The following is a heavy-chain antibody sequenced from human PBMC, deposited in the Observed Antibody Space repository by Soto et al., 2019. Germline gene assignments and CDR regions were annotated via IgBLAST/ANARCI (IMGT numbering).Heavy chain of an antibody. D-gene: IGHD2-21*01. CDR3: TTVSYCGGITVRFGY. CDR2: IKSRTDGGTS. Sequence: GGSLRLSCAASGLIFSKAWINWVRQAPGKGLEWVGRIKSRTDGGTSDYGAPAKGRFAISRDDSRNIVYMQMNSLKIEDTGVYFCTTVSYCGGITVRFGYWGHGT. V-gene: IGHV3-15*07. J-gene: IGHJ4*01. CDR1: GLIFSKAW.